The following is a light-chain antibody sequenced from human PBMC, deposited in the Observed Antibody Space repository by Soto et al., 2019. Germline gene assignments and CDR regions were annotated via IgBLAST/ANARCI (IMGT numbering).Light chain of an antibody. CDR2: GNR. V-gene: IGLV1-40*01. CDR3: QSFDSSLTAPI. Sequence: QSVLTQPPSVSGAPGQRVTISCTGNNSNLGAGYDVHWYQQLPGAAPKLVIFGNRNRPSGVPERFSGSKSGTSASLAITGLQAEDEADYYCQSFDSSLTAPILGVGTKLTVL. CDR1: NSNLGAGYD. J-gene: IGLJ2*01.